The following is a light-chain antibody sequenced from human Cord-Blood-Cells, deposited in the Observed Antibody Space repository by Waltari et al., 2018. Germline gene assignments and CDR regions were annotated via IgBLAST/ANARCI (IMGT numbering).Light chain of an antibody. Sequence: SYELTQPPSVSVSPGQTARITCSGAALPKQYAYWYQQKPGQAPVLGIYKDSERPSGIPERFSGSSSGTTVTLTISGVQAEDEADYYCQSADSSGTYYVFGTGTKVTVL. J-gene: IGLJ1*01. CDR2: KDS. CDR3: QSADSSGTYYV. CDR1: ALPKQY. V-gene: IGLV3-25*03.